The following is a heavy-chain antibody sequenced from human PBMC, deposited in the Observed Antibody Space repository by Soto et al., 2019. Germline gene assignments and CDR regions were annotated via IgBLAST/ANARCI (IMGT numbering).Heavy chain of an antibody. Sequence: ASVKVSCKTSGYTFTGYYIHWVRQAPGQGLEWMGWINPNSGGTDYAQKFQGRVTMTRDTSISTVYMELNRLRSDDTAVYYCARDQGGTSELFNYWGHGSLVTVSS. CDR1: GYTFTGYY. D-gene: IGHD3-10*01. J-gene: IGHJ4*01. V-gene: IGHV1-2*02. CDR3: ARDQGGTSELFNY. CDR2: INPNSGGT.